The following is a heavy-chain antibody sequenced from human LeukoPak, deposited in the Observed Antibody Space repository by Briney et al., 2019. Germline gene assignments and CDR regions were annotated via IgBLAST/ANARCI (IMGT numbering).Heavy chain of an antibody. V-gene: IGHV1-46*01. J-gene: IGHJ4*02. CDR3: ARERCSGGSCYSYGVVY. CDR2: INPSGGST. Sequence: ASVKVSCKASGYTFTSYYMHWVRQAPGQGLEWMGIINPSGGSTSYAQKFQGRVTITADESTSTAYMELSSLRSEDTAVYYCARERCSGGSCYSYGVVYWGQGTLVTVSS. D-gene: IGHD2-15*01. CDR1: GYTFTSYY.